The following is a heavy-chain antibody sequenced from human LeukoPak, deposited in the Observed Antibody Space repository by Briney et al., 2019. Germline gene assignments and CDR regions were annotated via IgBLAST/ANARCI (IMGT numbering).Heavy chain of an antibody. CDR1: GGTFSSYA. CDR3: ARGLDSSSYYY. J-gene: IGHJ4*02. Sequence: VAPVTVCCTASGGTFSSYAISWVRQAPGQGLEWMGGIIPIFGTANYAQKFQGRVTITADESTSTAYMELSSLRSEDTAVYYCARGLDSSSYYYWGQGTLVTVSS. CDR2: IIPIFGTA. V-gene: IGHV1-69*13. D-gene: IGHD6-6*01.